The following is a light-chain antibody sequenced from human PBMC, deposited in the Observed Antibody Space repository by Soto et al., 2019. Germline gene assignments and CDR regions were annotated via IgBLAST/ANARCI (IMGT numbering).Light chain of an antibody. J-gene: IGKJ1*01. V-gene: IGKV3-11*01. CDR1: QSVSSY. CDR3: QHYGRSPM. Sequence: EIVLTQSPATLSLSPGERATLSCRASQSVSSYLAWYQQKPGQAPRLLIYDASNRATGIPARFTGSGSGTDFTLTISGLEPEDFAVYYCQHYGRSPMFGQGTKVDIK. CDR2: DAS.